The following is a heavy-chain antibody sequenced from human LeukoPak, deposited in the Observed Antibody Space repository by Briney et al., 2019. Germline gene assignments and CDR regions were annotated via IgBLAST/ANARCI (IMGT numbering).Heavy chain of an antibody. CDR3: AKSYGDYSKGTYYYCYYMDV. J-gene: IGHJ6*03. CDR1: GFTFSSYA. Sequence: GGSLRLSCAASGFTFSSYAMSWVRQAPGKGLEWVSAISGSGGSTYYADSVKGRFTISRDNSKNTLYLQMNSLRAEDTAVYYCAKSYGDYSKGTYYYCYYMDVWGKGTTVTVSS. D-gene: IGHD4-17*01. V-gene: IGHV3-23*01. CDR2: ISGSGGST.